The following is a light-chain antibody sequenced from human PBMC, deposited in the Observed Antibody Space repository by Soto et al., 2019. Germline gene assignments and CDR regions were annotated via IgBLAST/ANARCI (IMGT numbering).Light chain of an antibody. CDR3: QQRRNWPREPT. CDR2: DAS. V-gene: IGKV3-11*01. J-gene: IGKJ1*01. CDR1: QTVSTF. Sequence: EVVLTQSPATLSLSPGERATLSCRASQTVSTFLAWYQQKPGQAPRLLIYDASNRATDIPARFSGSGSGTDLTLTISLPEPEDFAIYYCQQRRNWPREPTFGQGTKMEIK.